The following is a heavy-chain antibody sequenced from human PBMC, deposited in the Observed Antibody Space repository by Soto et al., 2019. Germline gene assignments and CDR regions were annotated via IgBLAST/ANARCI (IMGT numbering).Heavy chain of an antibody. Sequence: EVQLVESGGGLVQPGGSLRLSCAASGFTFSSYSMNWVRQAPGKGLEWVSYISSSSSTIYYGDSVKGRFTISRDNAKNPLYLQMSSLRAEYTAVYYCARSFGEWNAFDIWGQGTMVTVSS. CDR2: ISSSSSTI. CDR1: GFTFSSYS. J-gene: IGHJ3*02. D-gene: IGHD3-10*01. V-gene: IGHV3-48*01. CDR3: ARSFGEWNAFDI.